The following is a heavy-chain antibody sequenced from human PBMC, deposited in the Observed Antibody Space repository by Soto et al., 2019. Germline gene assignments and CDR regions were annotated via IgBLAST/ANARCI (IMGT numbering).Heavy chain of an antibody. J-gene: IGHJ4*02. V-gene: IGHV3-23*01. D-gene: IGHD6-13*01. CDR2: VSDTSENT. Sequence: EVQLLESGGGLVQPGGSLRLSCVGSGFFFSSYTMHWVRHAPGKGLVWVSSVSDTSENTYYADSVRGRFTISRDNSKNAHSMQMHSLTADDTAMYYCAKDRDQQLVRLPFDYWGQGILVIVSS. CDR3: AKDRDQQLVRLPFDY. CDR1: GFFFSSYT.